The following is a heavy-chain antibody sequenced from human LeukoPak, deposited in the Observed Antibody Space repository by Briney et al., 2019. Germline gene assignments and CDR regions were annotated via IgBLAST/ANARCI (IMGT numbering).Heavy chain of an antibody. CDR1: GFTFSSYA. V-gene: IGHV3-23*01. D-gene: IGHD3-16*02. Sequence: GGSLRLSCAASGFTFSSYAMSWVRQAPGKGLEWVSAIGGSGGSTYYADSVKGRFTISRDNSKNTLYLQMNSLRAEDTAVYYCAKGVPYDYVWGSYRYTGGFDYWGQGTLVTVSS. CDR3: AKGVPYDYVWGSYRYTGGFDY. CDR2: IGGSGGST. J-gene: IGHJ4*02.